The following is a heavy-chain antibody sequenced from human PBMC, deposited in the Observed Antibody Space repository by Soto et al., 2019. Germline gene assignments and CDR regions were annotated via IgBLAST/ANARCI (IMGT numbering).Heavy chain of an antibody. J-gene: IGHJ3*02. CDR1: GDPISSGDYY. Sequence: QVQLQESGPGLVKPSQTLSLTCTVSGDPISSGDYYWSWIRQPPGKGLEWIGYIYYSGTTYYNPSLKSRVTMSVNTSKNQFSLKLSSVTAADTAVYYCARAHSRGANSRGALDMWGQGTMVTVSS. V-gene: IGHV4-30-4*01. D-gene: IGHD7-27*01. CDR2: IYYSGTT. CDR3: ARAHSRGANSRGALDM.